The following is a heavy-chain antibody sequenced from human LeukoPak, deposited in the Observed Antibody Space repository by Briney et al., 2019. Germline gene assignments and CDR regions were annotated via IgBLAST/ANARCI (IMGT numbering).Heavy chain of an antibody. CDR3: TTGHYVWGSSCDY. CDR1: GFTFSNAW. V-gene: IGHV3-15*01. J-gene: IGHJ4*02. CDR2: IKSKSDAGTT. D-gene: IGHD3-16*01. Sequence: GGSLRLSCAASGFTFSNAWMTWVRQALGKGLEWVGRIKSKSDAGTTDYAAPVKGRFTISRDDSKNILYLQMNSLKIEDTAVYYCTTGHYVWGSSCDYWGQGTLVTVSS.